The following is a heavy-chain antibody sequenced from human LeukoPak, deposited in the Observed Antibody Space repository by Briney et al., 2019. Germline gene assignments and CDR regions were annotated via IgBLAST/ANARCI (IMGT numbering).Heavy chain of an antibody. CDR3: ARASSGAQDAFDI. CDR2: IS. Sequence: PGGSLRFSCAASGFTFSSYSMNWVRQAPGKGLEWVSSISYAGSVKGRFTTSRDNAKNSVYLQMNSLRAEDTAVYYCARASSGAQDAFDIWGQGTMVTVSS. D-gene: IGHD1-26*01. CDR1: GFTFSSYS. V-gene: IGHV3-21*01. J-gene: IGHJ3*02.